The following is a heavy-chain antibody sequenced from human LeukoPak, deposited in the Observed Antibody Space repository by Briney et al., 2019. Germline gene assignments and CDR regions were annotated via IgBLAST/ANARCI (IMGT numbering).Heavy chain of an antibody. V-gene: IGHV1-2*04. D-gene: IGHD2-15*01. CDR3: ATAPCSGGSCDYYYYGMDV. CDR1: GYTFTGYY. Sequence: ASVKVSCKASGYTFTGYYMHWVRQAPGQGLEWMGWINPNSGGTNYAQKFQGWVTMTRDTSISTAYMELSRLRSDDTAVYYCATAPCSGGSCDYYYYGMDVWGQGTTVTVSS. J-gene: IGHJ6*02. CDR2: INPNSGGT.